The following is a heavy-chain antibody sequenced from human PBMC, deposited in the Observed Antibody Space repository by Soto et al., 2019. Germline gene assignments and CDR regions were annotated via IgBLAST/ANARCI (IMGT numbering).Heavy chain of an antibody. CDR3: ERGRNGDY. CDR2: ISAHNGNT. V-gene: IGHV1-18*01. J-gene: IGHJ4*02. D-gene: IGHD1-1*01. CDR1: GYAFTTYG. Sequence: QVHLVQSGAEVKKPGASVKVSCKGSGYAFTTYGITWVRQAPGQGLEWMGWISAHNGNTNYAQKLQGRVTVTRDTSTSTAYVELRSLRSDDTAVYYCERGRNGDYWGQGALVTVSS.